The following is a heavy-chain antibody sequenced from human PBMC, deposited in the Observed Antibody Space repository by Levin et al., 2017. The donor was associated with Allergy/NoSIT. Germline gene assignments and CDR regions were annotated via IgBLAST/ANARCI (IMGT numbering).Heavy chain of an antibody. V-gene: IGHV3-23*01. J-gene: IGHJ4*02. D-gene: IGHD1-1*01. Sequence: GESLKISCAASGFTFASYAMAWVRQAPGKGLEWVSTLIASGDKTFYADSVKGRFTISRDTSKNTLYLQMNSLTADDSAIYYCAKAKCTTGFSGDSWGQGTLVTVSS. CDR2: LIASGDKT. CDR3: AKAKCTTGFSGDS. CDR1: GFTFASYA.